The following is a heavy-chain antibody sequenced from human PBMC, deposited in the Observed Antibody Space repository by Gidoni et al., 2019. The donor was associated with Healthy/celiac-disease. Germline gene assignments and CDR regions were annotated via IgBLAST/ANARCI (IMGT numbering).Heavy chain of an antibody. V-gene: IGHV1-46*02. D-gene: IGHD3-22*01. CDR3: ARRAVVVITDGDYYYGMDV. CDR2: INPSGGST. J-gene: IGHJ6*02. Sequence: QVQLVQSGPEVKKPGASLKVSFTASGYTFHSYYTPWVRQAPGQGLEWMGIINPSGGSTSYAQKFQGRVTMTRDTSTSTVYMELSSLRSEDTAVYYCARRAVVVITDGDYYYGMDVWGQGTTVTVSS. CDR1: GYTFHSYY.